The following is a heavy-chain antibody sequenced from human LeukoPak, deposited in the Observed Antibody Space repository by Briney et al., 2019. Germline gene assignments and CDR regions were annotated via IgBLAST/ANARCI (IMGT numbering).Heavy chain of an antibody. J-gene: IGHJ4*02. V-gene: IGHV3-21*01. Sequence: GGSLRLSCAASGFTFSSYSMNWVRQAPGKGLEWVSSISSSSSYIYYADSVKGRFTISRDNAKNSLYLQMNSLRAEDTAVYYCAGDYYGGNSFDYWGQGTLVTVSS. CDR3: AGDYYGGNSFDY. D-gene: IGHD4-23*01. CDR1: GFTFSSYS. CDR2: ISSSSSYI.